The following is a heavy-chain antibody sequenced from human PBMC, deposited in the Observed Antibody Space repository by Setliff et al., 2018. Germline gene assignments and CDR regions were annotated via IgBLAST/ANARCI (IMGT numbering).Heavy chain of an antibody. Sequence: GASVKVSCKTSGYSFTSHYMHWVRQAPGQGLEWMGIVNPGGLTSSSTQKFEGRVTMTRDTSTSTVYMELNSLTSDDTAVCYCARAGLAAAGRKGVFDHWGQGTLVTVSS. J-gene: IGHJ4*02. CDR1: GYSFTSHY. V-gene: IGHV1-46*01. D-gene: IGHD6-25*01. CDR3: ARAGLAAAGRKGVFDH. CDR2: VNPGGLTS.